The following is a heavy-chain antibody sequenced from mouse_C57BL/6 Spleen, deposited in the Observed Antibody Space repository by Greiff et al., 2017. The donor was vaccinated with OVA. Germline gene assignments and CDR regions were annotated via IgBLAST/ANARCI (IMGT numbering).Heavy chain of an antibody. V-gene: IGHV1-7*01. CDR2: INPSSGYT. J-gene: IGHJ4*01. D-gene: IGHD2-4*01. Sequence: LVESGAELAKPGASVKLSCKASGYTFTSYWMHWVKQRPGQGLEWIGYINPSSGYTKYNQKFKDKATLTADKSSSTAYMQLSSLTYEDSAVYYCERIPNYDGYAMDYWGQGTSVTVSS. CDR1: GYTFTSYW. CDR3: ERIPNYDGYAMDY.